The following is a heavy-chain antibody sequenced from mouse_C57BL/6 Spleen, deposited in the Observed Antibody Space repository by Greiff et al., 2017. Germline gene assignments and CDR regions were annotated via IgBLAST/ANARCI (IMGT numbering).Heavy chain of an antibody. D-gene: IGHD2-14*01. CDR2: INPNYGTT. CDR1: GYSFTDYN. Sequence: EVKLQESGPELVKPGASVKISCKASGYSFTDYNMNWVKQSNGKSLEWIGVINPNYGTTSYNQKFKGKATFTVDQSTSTAYMQLNSLTYEDSAVYYCARDDYRYYYAMDYWGQGTSVTVSS. CDR3: ARDDYRYYYAMDY. V-gene: IGHV1-39*01. J-gene: IGHJ4*01.